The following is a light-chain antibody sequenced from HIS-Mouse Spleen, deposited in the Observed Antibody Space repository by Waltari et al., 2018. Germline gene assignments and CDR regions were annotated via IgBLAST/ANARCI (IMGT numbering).Light chain of an antibody. J-gene: IGLJ3*02. CDR3: CSYAGSSTYWV. Sequence: QSPLTQPASVSGSPGHPIPISCTGTSSHVGSYNFVSWYQQHPGKAPKLMIYEGTKRPSGVSNRFSGSKSGNTASLTISGLQAEDEADYYCCSYAGSSTYWVFGGGTKLTVL. CDR2: EGT. V-gene: IGLV2-23*01. CDR1: SSHVGSYNF.